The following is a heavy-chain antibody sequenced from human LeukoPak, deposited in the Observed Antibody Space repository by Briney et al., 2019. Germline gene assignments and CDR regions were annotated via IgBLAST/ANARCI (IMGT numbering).Heavy chain of an antibody. D-gene: IGHD6-13*01. V-gene: IGHV4-4*02. CDR2: IYHSGST. J-gene: IGHJ1*01. CDR3: ASRYSSSWRRAEYFQH. CDR1: GDSVTSSNW. Sequence: PSETLSLTCAVSGDSVTSSNWWSWVRQPPGKGLEWIGEIYHSGSTNYNPSLKSRVTISVDKSKNQFSLKLSSVTAADTAVYYCASRYSSSWRRAEYFQHWGQGTLVTVSS.